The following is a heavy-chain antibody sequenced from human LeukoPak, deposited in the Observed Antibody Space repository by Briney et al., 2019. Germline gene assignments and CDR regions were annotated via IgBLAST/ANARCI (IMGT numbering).Heavy chain of an antibody. CDR1: GFTFSSYW. CDR2: IKQDGSEK. D-gene: IGHD2-2*01. V-gene: IGHV3-7*01. CDR3: ARGGSTSCYEACWFDP. J-gene: IGHJ5*02. Sequence: PGGSLRLSCAASGFTFSSYWMSWVRQAPGKGLEWVANIKQDGSEKYYVDSVKGRFTISRDNAKNSLYLQMNSLRAEDTAVYYCARGGSTSCYEACWFDPWGQGTLVTVSS.